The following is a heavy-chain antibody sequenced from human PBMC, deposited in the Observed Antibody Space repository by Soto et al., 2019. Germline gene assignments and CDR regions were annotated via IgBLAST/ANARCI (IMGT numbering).Heavy chain of an antibody. Sequence: QVQLVESGGGLVKPGGSLRLSCVASGFTFSDHYMTWIRQAPGKGQEWLSYVSTSSSYTHYADSVKGRFPISRDNAMNSLYLQMKSLRAEDTAVYYWARLRLTGYFDYWGQGTLVTVSS. CDR3: ARLRLTGYFDY. J-gene: IGHJ4*02. V-gene: IGHV3-11*05. CDR1: GFTFSDHY. CDR2: VSTSSSYT.